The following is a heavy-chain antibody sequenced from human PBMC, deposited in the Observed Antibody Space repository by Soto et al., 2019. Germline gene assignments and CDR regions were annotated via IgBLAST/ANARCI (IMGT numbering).Heavy chain of an antibody. V-gene: IGHV3-30-3*01. CDR1: GFTFSSYA. D-gene: IGHD4-17*01. J-gene: IGHJ4*02. CDR2: ISYDGSNK. Sequence: GGSLRLSCAASGFTFSSYAMHWVRQAPGKGLEWVAVISYDGSNKYYADSVKGRFTISRDNSKNTLYLQMNSLRAEDTAVYYCAGDMTTVTTTVDYWGQGTLVTVSS. CDR3: AGDMTTVTTTVDY.